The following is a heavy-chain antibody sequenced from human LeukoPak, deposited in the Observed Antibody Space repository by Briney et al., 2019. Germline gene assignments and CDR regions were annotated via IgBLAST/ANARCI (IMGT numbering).Heavy chain of an antibody. CDR2: INHSGST. J-gene: IGHJ5*02. V-gene: IGHV4-34*01. CDR3: ARVRTQWGLNWFDP. Sequence: SETLSLTCAVYGGSFSGYYWSWIRQPPGKGLEWIGEINHSGSTNHNPSLKSRVTISVDTSKNQFSLKLSSVTAADTAVYYRARVRTQWGLNWFDPWGQGTLVTVSS. CDR1: GGSFSGYY. D-gene: IGHD1-7*01.